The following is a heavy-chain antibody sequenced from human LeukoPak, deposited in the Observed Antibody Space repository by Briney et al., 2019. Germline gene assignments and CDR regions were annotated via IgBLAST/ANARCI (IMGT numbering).Heavy chain of an antibody. CDR3: ARAYYHVLTGFYSRSFDV. Sequence: SETLSLTCAVSGDSVRRGDYAWGWIRQRPGKGLEWFEYIYDIGSTDYNPSLKSRVTISLDRSKNQFSLKLTSVTAADTAVYYCARAYYHVLTGFYSRSFDVWGQGTMVTVSS. CDR2: IYDIGST. CDR1: GDSVRRGDYA. J-gene: IGHJ3*01. D-gene: IGHD3-9*01. V-gene: IGHV4-30-2*01.